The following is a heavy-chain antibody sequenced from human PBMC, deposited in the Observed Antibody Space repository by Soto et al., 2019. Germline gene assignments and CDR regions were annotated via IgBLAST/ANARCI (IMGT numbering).Heavy chain of an antibody. D-gene: IGHD3-16*02. CDR1: GFTFSSYG. CDR3: AKEWLHLGELSLRFDY. CDR2: ISYDGSNK. Sequence: GGSLRLSCAASGFTFSSYGMHWVRQAPGKGLEWVAVISYDGSNKYYADSVKGRFTISRDNSKNTLYLQMNSLRAEDTAVYYCAKEWLHLGELSLRFDYWGQGTLVTVSS. J-gene: IGHJ4*02. V-gene: IGHV3-30*18.